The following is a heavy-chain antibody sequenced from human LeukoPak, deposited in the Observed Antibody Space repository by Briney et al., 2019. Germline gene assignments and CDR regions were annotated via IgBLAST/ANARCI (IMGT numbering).Heavy chain of an antibody. CDR3: AKHKDDHGDYYYMDV. V-gene: IGHV3-30*02. Sequence: GGSLRLPCAASGFTFSHYGIHWVRQAPGKGLEWVAFISYDGSKKYYGDSVKGRFTISRDNSKNTLHLQMNSLRAEDTAVFYCAKHKDDHGDYYYMDVWGKGTTVAVSS. CDR1: GFTFSHYG. J-gene: IGHJ6*03. CDR2: ISYDGSKK. D-gene: IGHD4-17*01.